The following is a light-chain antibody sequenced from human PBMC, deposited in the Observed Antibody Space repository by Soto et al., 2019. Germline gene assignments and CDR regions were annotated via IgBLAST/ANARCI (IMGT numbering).Light chain of an antibody. CDR1: SGHSNYA. V-gene: IGLV4-69*01. J-gene: IGLJ2*01. CDR3: QTWGSGIVV. Sequence: QLVLTQSPSASASLGASVKLTCTLSSGHSNYAIAWHQQQSEKGPRYLMKLNSDGSHSKGDGTPDRFSGSSSGAERYLTISSPQSEDEAAYSCQTWGSGIVVFGGGTKLTVL. CDR2: LNSDGSH.